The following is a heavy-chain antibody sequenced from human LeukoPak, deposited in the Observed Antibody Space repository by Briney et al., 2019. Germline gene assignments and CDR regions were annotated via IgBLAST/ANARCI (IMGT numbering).Heavy chain of an antibody. CDR2: IYYSGSI. D-gene: IGHD3-22*01. CDR3: ARTASSGYFYFDY. V-gene: IGHV4-59*01. J-gene: IGHJ4*02. Sequence: PSETLSLTCTVSGGSISTYYWSWIRQPPGKGLEWLGYIYYSGSINYNPSLKSRVTISVDTSKNQFSLKLSSVTAADTAVYYCARTASSGYFYFDYWGQGTLVTVSS. CDR1: GGSISTYY.